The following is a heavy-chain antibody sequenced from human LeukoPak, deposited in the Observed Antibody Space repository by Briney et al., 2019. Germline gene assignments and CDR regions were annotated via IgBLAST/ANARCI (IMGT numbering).Heavy chain of an antibody. CDR2: ISYDGSNK. CDR3: AKTQLPPGGQATYYYYGMDV. CDR1: GFTFSSYG. Sequence: GGSLRLSCAASGFTFSSYGMHWVRQAPGKGLEWVAVISYDGSNKYYADSVKGRFTISRDNSENTLYLQMNSLRAEDTAVYYCAKTQLPPGGQATYYYYGMDVWGQGTTVTVSS. D-gene: IGHD1-1*01. J-gene: IGHJ6*02. V-gene: IGHV3-30*18.